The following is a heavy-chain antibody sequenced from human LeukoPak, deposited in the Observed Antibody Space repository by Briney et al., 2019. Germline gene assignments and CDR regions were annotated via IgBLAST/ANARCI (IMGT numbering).Heavy chain of an antibody. Sequence: GSLRLSCAASGFTFSSYSMNWVRQAPGKGLEWVSSISSSSSYIYYADSVKGRFTISRDNAKNSLYLQMNSLRAEDTAVYYCARDQNNWNEKDYWGQGTLVTVSS. J-gene: IGHJ4*02. D-gene: IGHD1-1*01. CDR2: ISSSSSYI. CDR1: GFTFSSYS. V-gene: IGHV3-21*01. CDR3: ARDQNNWNEKDY.